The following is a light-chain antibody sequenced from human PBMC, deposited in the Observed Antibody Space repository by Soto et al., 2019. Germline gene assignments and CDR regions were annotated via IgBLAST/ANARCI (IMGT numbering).Light chain of an antibody. V-gene: IGLV2-14*01. CDR3: SSYTTSSTRV. CDR2: EVS. Sequence: QSALTQPASVSGSPGQSIAISCTGSSSDDGFYNYVSWYQQHPSEVPKLIIFEVSNRPSGVSNRFSGSKSGNTASLTISGLQAEDEAAYYCSSYTTSSTRVFGTGTKLTVL. CDR1: SSDDGFYNY. J-gene: IGLJ1*01.